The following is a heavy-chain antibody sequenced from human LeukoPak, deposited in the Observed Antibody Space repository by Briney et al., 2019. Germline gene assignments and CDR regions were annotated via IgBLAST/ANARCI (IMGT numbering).Heavy chain of an antibody. Sequence: GGSLRLSCAASGFTFSDYYMSWFRQAPGKGLGGVSYISSSGSTIYYADSLKGRFNISSDNAKNSLYLQMNSLRAEDTAVYYCARDCGGDCDGAGMDVWGQGTTVTVSS. CDR1: GFTFSDYY. J-gene: IGHJ6*02. CDR3: ARDCGGDCDGAGMDV. D-gene: IGHD2-21*02. V-gene: IGHV3-11*01. CDR2: ISSSGSTI.